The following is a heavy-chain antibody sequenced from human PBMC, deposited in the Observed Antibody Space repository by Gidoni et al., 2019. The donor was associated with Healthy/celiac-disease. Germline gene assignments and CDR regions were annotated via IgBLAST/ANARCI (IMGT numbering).Heavy chain of an antibody. CDR2: IKSKTDGGTT. D-gene: IGHD5-12*01. V-gene: IGHV3-15*01. CDR1: GFTCSNAW. J-gene: IGHJ4*02. CDR3: TTGGDGYNKPSDY. Sequence: EVQLVESGGGLVKPGGSLRLSCAASGFTCSNAWMSWVRQAPGKGLEWVGRIKSKTDGGTTDYAAPVKGRFTISRDDSKNTLYLQMNSLKTEDTAVYYCTTGGDGYNKPSDYWGQGTLVTVSS.